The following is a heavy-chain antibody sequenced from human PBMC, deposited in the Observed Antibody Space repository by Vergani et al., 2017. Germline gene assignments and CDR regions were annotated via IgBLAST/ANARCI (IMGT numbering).Heavy chain of an antibody. CDR1: GLTFSDYY. CDR2: ISSSSSYT. CDR3: ARDLLGSGSGERGGMDV. D-gene: IGHD3-10*01. Sequence: QVQLVESGGGLVKPGGSLRLSCAASGLTFSDYYMSWIRQAPGKGLEWVSYISSSSSYTNYADSVKGRFTISRDNAKNSLYLQMNSLRAEDAAVYYCARDLLGSGSGERGGMDVWGQGTTVTVSS. V-gene: IGHV3-11*05. J-gene: IGHJ6*02.